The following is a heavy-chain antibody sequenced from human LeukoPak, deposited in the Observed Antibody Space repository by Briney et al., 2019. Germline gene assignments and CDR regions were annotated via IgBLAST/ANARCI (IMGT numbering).Heavy chain of an antibody. D-gene: IGHD3-10*01. V-gene: IGHV4-59*12. CDR2: IYYSGST. Sequence: SETLSLTCTVSGGSISSYYWSWIRQPPGKGLEWIGYIYYSGSTNYNPSLKSRVTMSVDTSKNQFSLKLSSVTAADTAVYYCARDPDFGSGSYFDYWGQGTLVTVSS. CDR3: ARDPDFGSGSYFDY. CDR1: GGSISSYY. J-gene: IGHJ4*02.